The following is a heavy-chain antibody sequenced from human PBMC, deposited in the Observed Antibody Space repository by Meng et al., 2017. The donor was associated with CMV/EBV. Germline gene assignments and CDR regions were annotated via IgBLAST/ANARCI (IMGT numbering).Heavy chain of an antibody. Sequence: SETLSLTCTVSGGSISSSSYYWGWIRQPPGKGLEWIGSIYYSGSTYYNPSLMSRVTISVDTSKNQFSLKLSSVTAADTAVYYCARDLDSKEQLVYFDYWGQGTLVTVSS. CDR2: IYYSGST. CDR3: ARDLDSKEQLVYFDY. J-gene: IGHJ4*02. CDR1: GGSISSSSYY. D-gene: IGHD6-6*01. V-gene: IGHV4-39*07.